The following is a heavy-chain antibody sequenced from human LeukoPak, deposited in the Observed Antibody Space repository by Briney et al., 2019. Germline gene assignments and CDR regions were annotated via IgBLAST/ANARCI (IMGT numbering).Heavy chain of an antibody. D-gene: IGHD1-1*01. J-gene: IGHJ6*03. Sequence: GGSLRLSCAASGFTFSNAWMSWVRQAPGKGLEWVGRIKSKTDGGTTDYAAPVKGRFTISRDDSKNTLYLQMNSLKTEDTAVYYCTTDFPYNYYYYYMDVWGKGTTVTVSS. CDR2: IKSKTDGGTT. V-gene: IGHV3-15*01. CDR3: TTDFPYNYYYYYMDV. CDR1: GFTFSNAW.